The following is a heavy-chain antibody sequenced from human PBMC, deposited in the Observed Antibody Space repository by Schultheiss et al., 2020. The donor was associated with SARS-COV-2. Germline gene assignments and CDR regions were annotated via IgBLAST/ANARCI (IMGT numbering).Heavy chain of an antibody. CDR1: GYTFTGYY. CDR3: ARVRCGSTSCRSLDY. V-gene: IGHV1-2*04. CDR2: INPNSGGT. J-gene: IGHJ4*02. Sequence: ASVKVSCKASGYTFTGYYMHWVRQAPGQGLEWMGWINPNSGGTNYAQKFQGWVTMTRDTSISTAYMELSRLRSDDTAVYYCARVRCGSTSCRSLDYWGQGTLVTVSS. D-gene: IGHD2-2*01.